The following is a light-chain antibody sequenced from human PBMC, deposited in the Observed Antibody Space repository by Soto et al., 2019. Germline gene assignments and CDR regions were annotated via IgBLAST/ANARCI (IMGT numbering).Light chain of an antibody. Sequence: PGERATLSCRASQSVSSSFLAWYQQKPGQAPRLLIYGASIRATGIPDRFSGSGSGTDFTLTISRLEPEDFAMYLCQYYGTSLWTFGQGTKVEIK. CDR1: QSVSSSF. J-gene: IGKJ1*01. CDR2: GAS. V-gene: IGKV3-20*01. CDR3: QYYGTSLWT.